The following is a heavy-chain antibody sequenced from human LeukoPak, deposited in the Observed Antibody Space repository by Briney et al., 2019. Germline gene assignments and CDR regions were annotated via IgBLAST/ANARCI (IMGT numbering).Heavy chain of an antibody. V-gene: IGHV1-69*05. Sequence: ASVKVSCKASGGTFSSYAISWVRQAPGQGLEWMGGIIPIFGTANYAQKFQGRVTITTDESTSTAYMELSSLRSEDTAVYYCARVYGSGQGFDYWGQGTLVTVSS. D-gene: IGHD3-10*01. CDR2: IIPIFGTA. CDR3: ARVYGSGQGFDY. CDR1: GGTFSSYA. J-gene: IGHJ4*02.